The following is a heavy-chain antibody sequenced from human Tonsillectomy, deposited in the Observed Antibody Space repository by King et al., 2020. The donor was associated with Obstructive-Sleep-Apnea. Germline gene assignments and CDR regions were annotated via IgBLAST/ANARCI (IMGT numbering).Heavy chain of an antibody. CDR1: GGSIPSSHW. Sequence: PLQESGPGLVKPSGTLSLTCAVSGGSIPSSHWWTWVRQPPGKGLEWIGEIYHSGSTNYNPSLKSRVTISVDRSKNQFSLKVNSVTAADTAVYYCASDKVGYGYIEYWGQGILVTVSS. V-gene: IGHV4-4*02. CDR2: IYHSGST. J-gene: IGHJ4*02. D-gene: IGHD3-10*01. CDR3: ASDKVGYGYIEY.